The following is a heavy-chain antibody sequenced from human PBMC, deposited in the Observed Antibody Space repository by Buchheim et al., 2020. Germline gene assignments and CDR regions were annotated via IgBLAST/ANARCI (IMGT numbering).Heavy chain of an antibody. Sequence: QVQLVQSGGEVKKPGASVKVSCKASGDTFNTYGISWVRQAPGQGLEWMGWISVYNGNTNYDQTFLGSFTMTTDTSTHTAYMELRSLRSDDTAVYYCAKYIRGYSYAVWGQGTL. CDR2: ISVYNGNT. J-gene: IGHJ4*02. CDR1: GDTFNTYG. D-gene: IGHD2-8*01. V-gene: IGHV1-18*01. CDR3: AKYIRGYSYAV.